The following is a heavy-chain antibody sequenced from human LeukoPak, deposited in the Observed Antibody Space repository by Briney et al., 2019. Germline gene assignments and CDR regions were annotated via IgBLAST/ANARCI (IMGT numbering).Heavy chain of an antibody. CDR1: GFSLSNARMG. J-gene: IGHJ4*02. Sequence: SGPVLVKPTETLTLTCTVSGFSLSNARMGVSWIRQPPGKALEWLANLFSNDEKSYSTSLKSRLTISKDTSKSQVVLTMTNMDPVDTATYYCARSGGYCSGGTCFHFDYWGQGTLVTVSS. V-gene: IGHV2-26*01. D-gene: IGHD2-15*01. CDR3: ARSGGYCSGGTCFHFDY. CDR2: LFSNDEK.